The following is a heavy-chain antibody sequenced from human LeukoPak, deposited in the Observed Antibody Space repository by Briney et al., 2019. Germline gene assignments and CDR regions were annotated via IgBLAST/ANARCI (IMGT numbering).Heavy chain of an antibody. CDR1: GYTFTSYY. V-gene: IGHV1-46*01. D-gene: IGHD3-10*01. J-gene: IGHJ3*02. CDR2: INPSGGST. Sequence: ASVKVSCKASGYTFTSYYMHWVRRAPGQGLEWMGIINPSGGSTSYAQKFQGRVTMTRDTSTSTVYMELRSVRSEDTAVYYCARDNPQITMLPRPGAFDIWGQGTMVTVSS. CDR3: ARDNPQITMLPRPGAFDI.